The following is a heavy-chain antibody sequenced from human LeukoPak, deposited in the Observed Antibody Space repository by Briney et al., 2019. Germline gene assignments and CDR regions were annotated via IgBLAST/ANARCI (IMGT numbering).Heavy chain of an antibody. CDR1: GGSMSRYY. Sequence: SETLSLTCTVSGGSMSRYYWSWIRQPPGKGLEWIGYIYYNGNTTYNPSLESRVTISVDTSKNQFSLNLNSVTPADTAVYYCARLEGKVAASNCFDPWGQGTLVTVSS. J-gene: IGHJ5*02. D-gene: IGHD2-15*01. CDR2: IYYNGNT. CDR3: ARLEGKVAASNCFDP. V-gene: IGHV4-59*08.